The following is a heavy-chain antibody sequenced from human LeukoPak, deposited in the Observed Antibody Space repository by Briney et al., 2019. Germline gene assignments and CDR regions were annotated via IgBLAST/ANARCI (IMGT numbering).Heavy chain of an antibody. CDR2: IYYSGST. J-gene: IGHJ4*02. D-gene: IGHD3-22*01. CDR1: GGSISSYY. CDR3: ARHYYDSSGYIDY. V-gene: IGHV4-59*08. Sequence: PSETLSLTCTYSGGSISSYYWSWIRQPPGKGLEWIGYIYYSGSTNYNPSLKSRVTISVDTSKNQFSLKLSSVTAADTAVYYCARHYYDSSGYIDYWGQGTLVTVSS.